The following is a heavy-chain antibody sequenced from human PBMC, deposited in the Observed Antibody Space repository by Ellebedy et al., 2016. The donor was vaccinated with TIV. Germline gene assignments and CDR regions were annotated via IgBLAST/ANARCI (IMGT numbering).Heavy chain of an antibody. J-gene: IGHJ4*02. Sequence: GESLKISCAASGFTFRSYWMTWVRQAPGKGLEWVANIKEDGSRKYYADSVKGRFTISRDNAKNSLYLQMNSLRDEDTAVYHCVRRAVDYWGQGTLVTVSS. V-gene: IGHV3-7*01. CDR3: VRRAVDY. CDR2: IKEDGSRK. CDR1: GFTFRSYW.